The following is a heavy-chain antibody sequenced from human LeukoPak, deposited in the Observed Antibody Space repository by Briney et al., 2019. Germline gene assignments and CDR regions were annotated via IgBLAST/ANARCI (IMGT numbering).Heavy chain of an antibody. CDR1: GYSFTAFY. J-gene: IGHJ4*02. CDR3: ARDGDYGTGSHYRGCIDS. V-gene: IGHV1-2*02. CDR2: IHPRRGDT. D-gene: IGHD3-10*01. Sequence: ASVKVSCKASGYSFTAFYIHWVRQAPGQGLEWMGWIHPRRGDTNYAQKFQGRVTMTRDTSINTAYLDLSSLRSDDTAVYYCARDGDYGTGSHYRGCIDSWGQGTPVTVSP.